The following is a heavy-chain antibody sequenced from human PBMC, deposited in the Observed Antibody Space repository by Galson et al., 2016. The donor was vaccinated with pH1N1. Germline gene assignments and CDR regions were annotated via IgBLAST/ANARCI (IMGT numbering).Heavy chain of an antibody. D-gene: IGHD4-17*01. CDR2: ISGSGSVT. V-gene: IGHV3-23*01. CDR1: DLTLDYA. J-gene: IGHJ3*02. CDR3: AKGGCGDYGLDVFDI. Sequence: SLRLSCAASDLTLDYAMNWVRQAPGKGVDWISSISGSGSVTRDADSVQGRFTISKDTSKNTVYLQMHSLRAEDTGLYYCAKGGCGDYGLDVFDIWGHGIMVTVSS.